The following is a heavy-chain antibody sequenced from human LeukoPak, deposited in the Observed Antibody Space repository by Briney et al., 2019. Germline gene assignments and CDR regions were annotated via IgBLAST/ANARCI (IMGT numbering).Heavy chain of an antibody. CDR2: INHSGST. J-gene: IGHJ4*02. V-gene: IGHV4-34*01. D-gene: IGHD3-16*01. CDR3: ALRGYVWGSYGDC. CDR1: GGSFSGYY. Sequence: SETLSLTCAVYGGSFSGYYWSWIRQPPGKGLEWIGEINHSGSTNYNPSLKSRVTISVDTSKNQFSLKLSSVTAADTAVYYCALRGYVWGSYGDCWGQGTLVTVSS.